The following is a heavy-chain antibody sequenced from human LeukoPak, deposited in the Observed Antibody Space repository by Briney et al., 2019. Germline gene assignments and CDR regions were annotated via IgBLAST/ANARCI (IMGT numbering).Heavy chain of an antibody. D-gene: IGHD3-10*01. CDR1: GFTFSRHW. J-gene: IGHJ4*02. CDR3: ATSMVRGVPLFDY. Sequence: GGSLRLSCAASGFTFSRHWMSWVRQAPGKGLEWVANIKQDGSEKYYVDSVKGRFTISRDNAKNSLYLQMNSLRSEDTAVYYCATSMVRGVPLFDYWGQGTLVTVSS. CDR2: IKQDGSEK. V-gene: IGHV3-7*03.